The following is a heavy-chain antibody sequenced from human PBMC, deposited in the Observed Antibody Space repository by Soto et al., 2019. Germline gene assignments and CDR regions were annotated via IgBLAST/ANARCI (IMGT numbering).Heavy chain of an antibody. J-gene: IGHJ3*02. D-gene: IGHD1-26*01. CDR2: IYYSWST. V-gene: IGHV4-39*01. Sequence: PSETLSLTCTGSVGSISSSSYYLGWIRQPPGKGLEWIGSIYYSWSTYYNPSLTSRVTISVDTSKNQFSLKLSSVTAADTAVYYCARRGVVGKDAFDIWGQGTMVTVSS. CDR3: ARRGVVGKDAFDI. CDR1: VGSISSSSYY.